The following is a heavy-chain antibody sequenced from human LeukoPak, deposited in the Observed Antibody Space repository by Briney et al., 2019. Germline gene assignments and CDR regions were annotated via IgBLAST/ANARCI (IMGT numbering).Heavy chain of an antibody. Sequence: SETLSLTCTVSGGSISSSSYYWGWIRQPPGKGLEWIGSIYYSGSTYYNPSLKSRVTISVDTSKNQFSLKLSSVTAADTAVYYCARELRYYYYYMDVWGKGTTVTVS. CDR3: ARELRYYYYYMDV. CDR1: GGSISSSSYY. CDR2: IYYSGST. D-gene: IGHD4-17*01. J-gene: IGHJ6*03. V-gene: IGHV4-39*07.